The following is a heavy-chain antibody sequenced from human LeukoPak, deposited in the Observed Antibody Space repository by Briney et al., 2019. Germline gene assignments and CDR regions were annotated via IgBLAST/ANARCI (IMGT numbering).Heavy chain of an antibody. CDR3: AKISRVVVAGPFDY. V-gene: IGHV3-23*01. CDR1: GFTFSSYA. J-gene: IGHJ4*02. Sequence: GGSLRLSCAASGFTFSSYAMSWVRQAPGKGLEWVSAISGSGGSTYYADSVKGLFTISRDNSKNTLYLQMNSLRAEDTAVYYCAKISRVVVAGPFDYWGQGTLVTVSS. CDR2: ISGSGGST. D-gene: IGHD2-15*01.